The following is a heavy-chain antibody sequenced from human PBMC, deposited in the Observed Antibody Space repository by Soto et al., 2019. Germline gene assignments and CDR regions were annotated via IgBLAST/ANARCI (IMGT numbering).Heavy chain of an antibody. CDR2: ISARGSNI. J-gene: IGHJ4*02. D-gene: IGHD2-8*01. V-gene: IGHV3-11*01. Sequence: QVQLVESGGGLVKPGGSLRLSCAASGFTFSDSYMSWIRQVPGKGLEWVSYISARGSNIYYADSVKGRFSISRDNAKSSLFLEMHSLRAEDKAVSYCASLHNGRQIVLAYWGQGTQVTVSS. CDR1: GFTFSDSY. CDR3: ASLHNGRQIVLAY.